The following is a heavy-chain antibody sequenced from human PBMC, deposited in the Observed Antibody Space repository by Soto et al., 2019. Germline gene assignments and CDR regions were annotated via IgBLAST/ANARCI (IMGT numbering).Heavy chain of an antibody. Sequence: QVQLQESGPGLVKPAETLSLTCTVSGGSISSYYWSWIRQPAGKGLEWIGRIYTSGSTNYNPSLKSRVTMSVDTSKTQFSLKLSSVTAAGTAVYYCARGIAYDYARKWFDPWGQGTLVTVSS. CDR2: IYTSGST. J-gene: IGHJ5*02. D-gene: IGHD3-16*01. CDR3: ARGIAYDYARKWFDP. V-gene: IGHV4-4*07. CDR1: GGSISSYY.